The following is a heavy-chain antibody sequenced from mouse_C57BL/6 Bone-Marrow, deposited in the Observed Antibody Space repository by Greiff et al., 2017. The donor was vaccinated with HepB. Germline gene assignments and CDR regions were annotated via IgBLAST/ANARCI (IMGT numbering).Heavy chain of an antibody. D-gene: IGHD1-1*01. Sequence: VQLKQSGPGMVKPSQSLSLTCTVTGYSITSGYDWHWIRHFPGNKLEWMGYISYSGSTNYNPSLKSRISITHDTSKNHFFLKLNSVTTEDTATYYCARGAPLSTVVEDWYFDVWGTGTTVTVSS. J-gene: IGHJ1*03. CDR1: GYSITSGYD. CDR3: ARGAPLSTVVEDWYFDV. CDR2: ISYSGST. V-gene: IGHV3-1*01.